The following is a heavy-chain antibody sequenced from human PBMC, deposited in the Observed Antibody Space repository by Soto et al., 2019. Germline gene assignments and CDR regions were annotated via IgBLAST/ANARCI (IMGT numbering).Heavy chain of an antibody. D-gene: IGHD4-4*01. CDR1: GGSISSGGYY. J-gene: IGHJ4*02. V-gene: IGHV4-31*03. CDR3: ASKRGNTVTTPFDY. Sequence: SETLSLTCTVSGGSISSGGYYWSWIRQHPGKGLEWIGYIYYSGSTYYNPSLKSRVTISVDTSKNQFSLKLSSVTAADTAVYYCASKRGNTVTTPFDYWGQGTLVTVSS. CDR2: IYYSGST.